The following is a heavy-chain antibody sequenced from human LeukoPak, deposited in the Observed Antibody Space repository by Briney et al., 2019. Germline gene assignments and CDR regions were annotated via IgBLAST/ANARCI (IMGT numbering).Heavy chain of an antibody. J-gene: IGHJ6*03. V-gene: IGHV4-39*01. Sequence: SETQSLTCTVSGGSMITDTFYWVWIRQPPGKGLEWIANMYSNGGGRQYNRSLTNRVSISVDTSKNQFFLNLNSVTAADTAIYYCTRRTYSTYMDVWGQGTTVTVSS. CDR2: MYSNGGGR. CDR3: TRRTYSTYMDV. CDR1: GGSMITDTFY. D-gene: IGHD1-7*01.